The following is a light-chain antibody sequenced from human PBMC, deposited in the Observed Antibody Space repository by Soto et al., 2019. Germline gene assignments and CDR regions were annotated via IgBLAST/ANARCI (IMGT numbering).Light chain of an antibody. CDR1: QSVSSSY. CDR2: GAS. CDR3: QQYGSSPPYT. Sequence: EFVLTQSPGTLSLSPGERATLSCRASQSVSSSYLAWYQQKPGQAPRLLIYGASSWATGIPDRFSGSGSGTDFTLTISRLEPEDFAVYYCQQYGSSPPYTFGQGTKPEIK. J-gene: IGKJ2*01. V-gene: IGKV3-20*01.